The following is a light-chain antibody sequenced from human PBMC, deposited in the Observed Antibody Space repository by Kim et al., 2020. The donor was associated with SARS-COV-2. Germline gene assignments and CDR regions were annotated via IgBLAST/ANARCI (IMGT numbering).Light chain of an antibody. CDR2: QDS. J-gene: IGLJ2*01. Sequence: VSPGQTASITCSGDKLGDKYACWYQQKPSQSPVLVIYQDSKRPSGIPERFSGSSSGNTATLTISGTQAMDEADYYCQAWDSSTVVFGGGTQLTVL. CDR1: KLGDKY. V-gene: IGLV3-1*01. CDR3: QAWDSSTVV.